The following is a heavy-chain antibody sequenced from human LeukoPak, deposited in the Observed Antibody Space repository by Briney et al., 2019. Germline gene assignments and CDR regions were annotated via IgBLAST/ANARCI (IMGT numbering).Heavy chain of an antibody. D-gene: IGHD5-18*01. CDR1: GGSISSSSYY. Sequence: PSETLSLTCTVSGGSISSSSYYWGWIRQPPGKGLEWIGSIYYSGSTYYNPSLKSRVTISVDTSKNQFSLKLSSVTAADTAVYYCARDHGGYSYGYWGQGTLVTVSS. CDR3: ARDHGGYSYGY. CDR2: IYYSGST. V-gene: IGHV4-39*07. J-gene: IGHJ4*02.